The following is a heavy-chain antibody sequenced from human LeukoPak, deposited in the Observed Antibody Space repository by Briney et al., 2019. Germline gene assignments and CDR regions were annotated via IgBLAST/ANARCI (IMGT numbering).Heavy chain of an antibody. CDR1: GGSISSYYW. Sequence: TLSLTCTVSGGSISSYYWSWIRQPPGKALEWLALIYWNDDKRYSPSLKSRLTITKDTSKNQVVLTMTNMDPVDTATYYCAHSKYGARTAFDYWGQGTLVTVSS. CDR3: AHSKYGARTAFDY. CDR2: IYWNDDK. J-gene: IGHJ4*02. V-gene: IGHV2-5*01. D-gene: IGHD4/OR15-4a*01.